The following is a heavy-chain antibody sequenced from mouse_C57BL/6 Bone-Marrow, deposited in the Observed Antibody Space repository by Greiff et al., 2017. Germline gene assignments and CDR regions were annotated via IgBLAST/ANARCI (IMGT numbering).Heavy chain of an antibody. D-gene: IGHD6-1*01. CDR2: IDPENGGT. CDR1: GFNIKDDC. V-gene: IGHV14-4*01. Sequence: EVQGVESGAELVRPGASVKLSCTASGFNIKDDCMHWVKQRPEQGLEWIGWIDPENGGTEYDSKFQGKATITADTSSSTAYMQLSSLTSEDTAVYYCSSWGCYWYFDVWGTGTTGTVSA. J-gene: IGHJ1*03. CDR3: SSWGCYWYFDV.